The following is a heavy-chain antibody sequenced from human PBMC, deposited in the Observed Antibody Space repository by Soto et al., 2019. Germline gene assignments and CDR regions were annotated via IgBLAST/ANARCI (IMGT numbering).Heavy chain of an antibody. CDR1: GFTFSSYG. V-gene: IGHV3-33*01. J-gene: IGHJ4*02. CDR3: ARPMNGIAGVFDY. CDR2: IWYDGSNK. Sequence: QVQLVESGGGVVQPGRSLRLSCAASGFTFSSYGMHWVRQAPGKGLEWVAVIWYDGSNKYYADSVKGRFTISRDNSKNTLYRQMNSLRAEDTAVYYCARPMNGIAGVFDYWGQGTLVTVSS. D-gene: IGHD6-13*01.